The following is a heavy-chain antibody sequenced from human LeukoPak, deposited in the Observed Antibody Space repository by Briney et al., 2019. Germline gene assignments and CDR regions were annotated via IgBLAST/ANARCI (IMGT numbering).Heavy chain of an antibody. J-gene: IGHJ4*02. CDR3: ARAGGSYVSY. V-gene: IGHV3-30*04. D-gene: IGHD1-26*01. CDR2: ISYDSNNK. CDR1: GFSFSSCA. Sequence: GRSLRLSCAASGFSFSSCAMHWVRQAPGKGLEWVTVISYDSNNKYYADSVKGRFTISRDNSKNRLYLQMNSLRAEDTAVYYCARAGGSYVSYWGQGTLVTVSS.